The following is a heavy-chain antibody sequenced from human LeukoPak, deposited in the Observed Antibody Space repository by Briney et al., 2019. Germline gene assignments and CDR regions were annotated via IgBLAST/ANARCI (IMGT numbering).Heavy chain of an antibody. CDR1: GFAFSGYA. Sequence: GGSLRLSCTVSGFAFSGYAMSWVRQAPGKGPEWVSSIGARGDVTYSADSVKGRFTISRDNSKNTLYLQMNSLRAEDTAVYYCAKELYYYDRGAFDIWGQGTMVTVSS. CDR2: IGARGDVT. J-gene: IGHJ3*02. V-gene: IGHV3-23*01. CDR3: AKELYYYDRGAFDI. D-gene: IGHD3-22*01.